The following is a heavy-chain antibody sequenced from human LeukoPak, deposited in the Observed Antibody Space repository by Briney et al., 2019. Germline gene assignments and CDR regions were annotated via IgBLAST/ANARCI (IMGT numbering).Heavy chain of an antibody. CDR3: AKTKSTYYYDSSGYYPFDY. D-gene: IGHD3-22*01. Sequence: GGSLRLSCAASGFTFSSYAMSWVRQAPGKGLEWVSAISGSGGSTYYADSVKGRFTISRDNSKNTLYLQMNSQRAEDTAVYYCAKTKSTYYYDSSGYYPFDYWGQGTLVTVSS. CDR1: GFTFSSYA. J-gene: IGHJ4*02. CDR2: ISGSGGST. V-gene: IGHV3-23*01.